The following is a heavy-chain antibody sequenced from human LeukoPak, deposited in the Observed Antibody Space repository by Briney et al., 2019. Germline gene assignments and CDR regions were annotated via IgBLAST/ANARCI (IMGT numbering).Heavy chain of an antibody. V-gene: IGHV4-34*01. CDR1: GGSFSGYY. Sequence: SETLSLTCVVYGGSFSGYYWSWIRQPPGKGLEWLGEINHSGSTNYNPSLKSRVTISLDTSKNQFSLKLRSVTAADTAVYYCARAIESGAVFDLWGQGSLVTVSS. CDR2: INHSGST. J-gene: IGHJ4*02. D-gene: IGHD4/OR15-4a*01. CDR3: ARAIESGAVFDL.